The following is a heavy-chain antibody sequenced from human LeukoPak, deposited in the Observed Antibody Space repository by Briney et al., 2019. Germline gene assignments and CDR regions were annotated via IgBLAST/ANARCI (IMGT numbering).Heavy chain of an antibody. CDR2: ISDSGGNP. D-gene: IGHD1-26*01. V-gene: IGHV3-23*01. Sequence: GGSLRLSCAASGFTFRSCAVDWVRQAPGKGLEWVSGISDSGGNPYYADSVKGRFTISRDNSKNTPYLQLNSLRAEDMAVYYCSKIGCSGSLKGAFDIWGQGTMVTVSS. CDR1: GFTFRSCA. J-gene: IGHJ3*02. CDR3: SKIGCSGSLKGAFDI.